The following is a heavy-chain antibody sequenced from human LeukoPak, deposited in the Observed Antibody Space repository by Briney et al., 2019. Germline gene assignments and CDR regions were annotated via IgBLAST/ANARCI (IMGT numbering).Heavy chain of an antibody. J-gene: IGHJ4*02. CDR1: GGSISSGGYS. CDR3: ASSSSYPQGSFY. CDR2: IKQDGSEK. Sequence: ETLSLTCAVSGGSISSGGYSWSWVRQAPGKGLEWVANIKQDGSEKYYVDSVKGRFTISRDNAKNSLYLQMNSLRAEDTAVYYCASSSSYPQGSFYWGQGTLVTVSS. D-gene: IGHD6-13*01. V-gene: IGHV3-7*03.